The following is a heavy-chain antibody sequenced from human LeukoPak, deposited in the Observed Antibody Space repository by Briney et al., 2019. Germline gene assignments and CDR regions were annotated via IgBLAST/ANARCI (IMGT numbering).Heavy chain of an antibody. D-gene: IGHD5-12*01. J-gene: IGHJ4*02. CDR2: TIPIFGTA. CDR3: ARGDPSTDSGYGY. CDR1: GGTFSSYA. Sequence: SVKVSWKASGGTFSSYAISWVRQAPGQGLEWMGGTIPIFGTANYAQKFQGRVTITADKSTSTAYMELSSLRSEDTAVYYCARGDPSTDSGYGYWGQGTLVTVSS. V-gene: IGHV1-69*06.